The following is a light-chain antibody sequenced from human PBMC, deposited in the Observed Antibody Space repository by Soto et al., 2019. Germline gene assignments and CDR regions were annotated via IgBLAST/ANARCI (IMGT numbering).Light chain of an antibody. CDR3: QQHSNWPLT. V-gene: IGKV3-11*01. Sequence: EIVLIQSPATLSVSPGERATLSCRASQSVISNLAWYQQNPGQAPRLLIFDASTRATAIPARFSGRGSGTDFTLTISSLESEDFAVYFCQQHSNWPLTFGRGTKVEIK. CDR2: DAS. CDR1: QSVISN. J-gene: IGKJ4*02.